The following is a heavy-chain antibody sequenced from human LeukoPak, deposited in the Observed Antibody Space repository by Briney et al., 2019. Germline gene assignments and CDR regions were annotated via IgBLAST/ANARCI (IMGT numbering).Heavy chain of an antibody. CDR1: GFTFSSYA. D-gene: IGHD1-26*01. V-gene: IGHV3-30*04. J-gene: IGHJ4*02. CDR3: AREVGATRGVFDY. Sequence: GGSLRLSCAASGFTFSSYAMHWVRQAPGKGLEWVAVISYDGSNKYYADSVKGRFTISRDNSKNTLYLQMNSLRAEDTAVYYCAREVGATRGVFDYWGQGTLVTVSS. CDR2: ISYDGSNK.